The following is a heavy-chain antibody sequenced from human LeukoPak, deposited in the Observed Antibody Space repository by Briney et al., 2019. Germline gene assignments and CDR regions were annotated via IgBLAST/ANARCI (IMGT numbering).Heavy chain of an antibody. CDR1: GFTFRSHA. J-gene: IGHJ4*02. CDR3: AKGGGSGWYWEEY. D-gene: IGHD6-19*01. Sequence: GGSLRLSCVGSGFTFRSHAMSWVRQAPEKGLEFVSGIYENGGTTYYADSVKGRFSISRDNSKNTLYLQMNSLRAEDTAVYYCAKGGGSGWYWEEYWGQGTLVTVSS. CDR2: IYENGGTT. V-gene: IGHV3-23*01.